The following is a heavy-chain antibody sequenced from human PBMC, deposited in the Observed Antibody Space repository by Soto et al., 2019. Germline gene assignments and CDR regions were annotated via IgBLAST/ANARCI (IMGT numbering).Heavy chain of an antibody. CDR3: ARSIVVVTATYFDY. D-gene: IGHD2-21*02. CDR2: IYPGDSDT. Sequence: GESLKISCKGSGYSFTGFWIGWVRQMPGKGLEWMGIIYPGDSDTRYSPSFQGQVTISADKSISTAYLQWSSLKASDTAMYYCARSIVVVTATYFDYWGQGTLVTVSS. V-gene: IGHV5-51*01. CDR1: GYSFTGFW. J-gene: IGHJ4*02.